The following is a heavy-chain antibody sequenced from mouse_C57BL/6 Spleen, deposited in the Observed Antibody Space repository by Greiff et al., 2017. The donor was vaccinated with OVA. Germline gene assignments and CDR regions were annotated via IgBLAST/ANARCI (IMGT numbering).Heavy chain of an antibody. V-gene: IGHV1-18*01. CDR1: GYTFTDYN. J-gene: IGHJ2*01. Sequence: EVKLMESGPELVKPGASVKIPCKASGYTFTDYNMDWVKQSHGKSLEWIGDINPNNGGTIYNQKFKGKATLTVDKSSSTAYMELRSLTSEDTAVYYCARSRYYDRVYCDYWRQGTTLTVSS. CDR2: INPNNGGT. CDR3: ARSRYYDRVYCDY. D-gene: IGHD2-4*01.